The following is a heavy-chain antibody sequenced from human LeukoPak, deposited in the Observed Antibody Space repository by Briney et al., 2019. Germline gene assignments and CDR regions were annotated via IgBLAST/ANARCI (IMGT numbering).Heavy chain of an antibody. J-gene: IGHJ4*02. D-gene: IGHD2-2*01. Sequence: PGGSLRLSCAASGFTFSTYAMSWVRQAPGKGLEWVSEISGNGGSTYYADSVKGRFTTSRDNSKSTLYLQMNSLKTEDTAVYYCTTDRDLVPAARTQFDYWGQGTLVTVSS. CDR1: GFTFSTYA. CDR3: TTDRDLVPAARTQFDY. CDR2: ISGNGGST. V-gene: IGHV3-23*01.